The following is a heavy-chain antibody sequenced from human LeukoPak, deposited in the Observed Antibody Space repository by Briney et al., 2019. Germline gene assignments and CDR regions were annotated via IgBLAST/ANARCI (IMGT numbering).Heavy chain of an antibody. CDR1: GYTFTAYY. Sequence: ASVKVPCRASGYTFTAYYIHCVRQAPGQGLERMGWIKPNSGDTTLPQRFQGRVTMTRDTSIITAYMELSSLTSDDTGMYYCARGPTLGLDIWGQGTMVTVSS. V-gene: IGHV1-2*02. J-gene: IGHJ3*02. CDR2: IKPNSGDT. CDR3: ARGPTLGLDI.